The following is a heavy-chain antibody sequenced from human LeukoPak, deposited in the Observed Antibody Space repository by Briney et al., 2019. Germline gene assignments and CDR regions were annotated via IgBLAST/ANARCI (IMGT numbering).Heavy chain of an antibody. CDR3: ARGSYGNYDS. CDR1: GFTFSSYW. Sequence: GGSLRLSCVASGFTFSSYWMHWVRQDPRKGLVWVSRINGDGRNINYADSVRGRFTISRDNAQSSLYLQMSSLRAEDTAVYYCARGSYGNYDSWGQGTLVTVSS. J-gene: IGHJ5*01. V-gene: IGHV3-74*01. CDR2: INGDGRNI. D-gene: IGHD4-11*01.